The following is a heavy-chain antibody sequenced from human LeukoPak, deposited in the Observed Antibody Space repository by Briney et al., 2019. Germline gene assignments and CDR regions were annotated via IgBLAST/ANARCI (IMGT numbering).Heavy chain of an antibody. J-gene: IGHJ4*02. CDR2: ISAYNGNT. V-gene: IGHV1-18*01. Sequence: ASVKVSCKASGYTFTSYGISWVRQAPGQGLEWMGWISAYNGNTNYAQKLQGRVTMTTDTSTSTAYMELRSLRSDDTAVYYCARDPGRGYSYDYPSRAFDYWGQGTLVTVSS. CDR1: GYTFTSYG. CDR3: ARDPGRGYSYDYPSRAFDY. D-gene: IGHD5-18*01.